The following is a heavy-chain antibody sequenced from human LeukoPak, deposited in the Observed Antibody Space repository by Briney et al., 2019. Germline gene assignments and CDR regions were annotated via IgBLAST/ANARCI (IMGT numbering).Heavy chain of an antibody. V-gene: IGHV3-48*04. CDR3: AELGITMIGGV. J-gene: IGHJ6*04. CDR2: ISSSGSTI. Sequence: PGGSLRLSCAASGFNFDDYSMSWVRQAPGKGLEWVSYISSSGSTIYYADSVKGRFTISRDNAKNSLYLQMNSLRAEDTAVYYCAELGITMIGGVWGKGTTVTISS. CDR1: GFNFDDYS. D-gene: IGHD3-10*02.